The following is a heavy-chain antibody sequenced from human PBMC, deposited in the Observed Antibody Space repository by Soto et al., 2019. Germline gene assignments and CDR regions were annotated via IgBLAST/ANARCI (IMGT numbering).Heavy chain of an antibody. D-gene: IGHD6-19*01. V-gene: IGHV3-33*01. J-gene: IGHJ4*02. Sequence: PWGSLRLSCAGSRFTFSSYGMQWVRQAPGKGLGWVAVIWYDGSNKYYADSVKGRFTISRDNSKNTLYLQMNSLRAEDTAVYYCARGVFTGGIAVAGFDYWGQGTLVTVSS. CDR1: RFTFSSYG. CDR3: ARGVFTGGIAVAGFDY. CDR2: IWYDGSNK.